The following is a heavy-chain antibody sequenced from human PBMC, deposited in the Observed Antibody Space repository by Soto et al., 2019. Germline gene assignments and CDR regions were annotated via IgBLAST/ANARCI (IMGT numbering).Heavy chain of an antibody. D-gene: IGHD3-22*01. CDR2: IIPIFGTA. CDR1: GGTFSSYA. Sequence: QVQLVQAGAEVKKPGSSVKVSCKASGGTFSSYAISWVRQAPGQGLEWMGGIIPIFGTANYAQKFQGRVTITADESTSTAYMELSSLRSEDTALYYCATPRPYYYDSSVYSHWYFHLWGRGTLVTVSP. J-gene: IGHJ2*01. V-gene: IGHV1-69*01. CDR3: ATPRPYYYDSSVYSHWYFHL.